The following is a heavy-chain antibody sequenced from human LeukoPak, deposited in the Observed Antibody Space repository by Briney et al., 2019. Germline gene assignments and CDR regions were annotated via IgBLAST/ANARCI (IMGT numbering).Heavy chain of an antibody. Sequence: GGSLRLSCAASGFTLSSYGMHWVRQAPGKGLEWVAFIRYDGSNKYYADSVKGRFTISRDNSKNTLYLQMNSLRAEDTAVYYCAKSKYYDILTGYGAPFDYWGQGTLVTVSS. CDR2: IRYDGSNK. V-gene: IGHV3-30*02. D-gene: IGHD3-9*01. J-gene: IGHJ4*02. CDR3: AKSKYYDILTGYGAPFDY. CDR1: GFTLSSYG.